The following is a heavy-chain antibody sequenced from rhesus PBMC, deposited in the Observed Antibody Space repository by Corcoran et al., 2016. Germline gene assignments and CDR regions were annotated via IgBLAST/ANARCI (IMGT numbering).Heavy chain of an antibody. V-gene: IGHV4-160*01. CDR1: GGSISDSSY. Sequence: QVQLQESGPGLVKPSETLSLTCPVSGGSISDSSYWSWIRPPPGKGLGWMGRIYGSGGSTNYNPSLKSRVTISRDTSKNQFSLKLSSVTAADTAVYYCAKERCSGGVCYARIFDYWGQGVLVTVSS. D-gene: IGHD2-8*01. CDR2: IYGSGGST. J-gene: IGHJ4*01. CDR3: AKERCSGGVCYARIFDY.